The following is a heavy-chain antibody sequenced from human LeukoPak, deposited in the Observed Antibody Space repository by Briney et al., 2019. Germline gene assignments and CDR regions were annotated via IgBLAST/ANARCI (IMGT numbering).Heavy chain of an antibody. V-gene: IGHV3-48*03. D-gene: IGHD5-12*01. CDR3: ARRSGYAYYYYYMDV. Sequence: GGSLRLSCAASGFTFSTYEMNWVRQTPGKGLEWVSYISSSGSTIYYADSVKGRFTISRDNAKNSLYLQMNSLRAEDTVIYYCARRSGYAYYYYYMDVWGKGTTVTVSS. J-gene: IGHJ6*03. CDR1: GFTFSTYE. CDR2: ISSSGSTI.